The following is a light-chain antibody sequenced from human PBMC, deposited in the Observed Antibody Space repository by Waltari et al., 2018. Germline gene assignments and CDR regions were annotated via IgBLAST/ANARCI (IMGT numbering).Light chain of an antibody. V-gene: IGLV2-11*01. J-gene: IGLJ3*02. CDR1: ISYVGGYNY. CDR2: DVS. CDR3: CSYAGSYTHWV. Sequence: QSALTQPRSLSGSPGQSVAISCTGPISYVGGYNYVSWYQQHPGKAPKVMIYDVSTRPSGVPDRFSGSKSGNTASLTISGLQVEDEADYYCCSYAGSYTHWVFGGGTKLTVL.